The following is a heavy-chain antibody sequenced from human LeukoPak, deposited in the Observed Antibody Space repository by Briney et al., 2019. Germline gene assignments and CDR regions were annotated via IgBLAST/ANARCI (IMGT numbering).Heavy chain of an antibody. Sequence: SVKVSCKASGYTFTGYYMHWVRQAAGQGLEWMGGIIPIFGTANYAQKFQGRVTITADESTSTAYMELSSLRSEDTAVYYCARWGYYYDSSGYRTYNWFDPWGQGTLVTVSS. CDR1: GYTFTGYY. CDR2: IIPIFGTA. V-gene: IGHV1-69*13. CDR3: ARWGYYYDSSGYRTYNWFDP. D-gene: IGHD3-22*01. J-gene: IGHJ5*02.